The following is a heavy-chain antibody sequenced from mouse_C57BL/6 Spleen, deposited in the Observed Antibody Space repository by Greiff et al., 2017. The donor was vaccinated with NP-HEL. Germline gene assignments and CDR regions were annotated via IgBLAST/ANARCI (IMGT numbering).Heavy chain of an antibody. CDR2: IYPGSGST. Sequence: QVHVKQPGAELVKPGASVKMSCKASGYTFTSYWITWVKQRPGQGLEWIGDIYPGSGSTNYNEKFKSKATLTVDTSSSTAYMQLSSLTSEDSAVYYCADYYGSSYGLDYWGQGTTLTVSS. CDR3: ADYYGSSYGLDY. V-gene: IGHV1-55*01. CDR1: GYTFTSYW. D-gene: IGHD1-1*01. J-gene: IGHJ2*01.